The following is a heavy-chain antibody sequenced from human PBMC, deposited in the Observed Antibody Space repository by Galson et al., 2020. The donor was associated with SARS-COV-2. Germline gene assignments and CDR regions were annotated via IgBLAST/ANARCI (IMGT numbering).Heavy chain of an antibody. Sequence: GESLKISCAASGFTFSSYWMSWVRQAPGKGLEWVANIKQDGSEKYYVDSVKGRFTISRDNAKNSLYLQMNSLRAEDTAVYYCARDRDGMDVWGQGTTVTVSS. CDR1: GFTFSSYW. V-gene: IGHV3-7*01. CDR2: IKQDGSEK. CDR3: ARDRDGMDV. J-gene: IGHJ6*02.